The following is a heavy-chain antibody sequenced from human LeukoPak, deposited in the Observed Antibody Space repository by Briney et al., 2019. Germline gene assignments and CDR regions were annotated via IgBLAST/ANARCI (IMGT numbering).Heavy chain of an antibody. Sequence: GGSLRLSCAASGFTFSVYWMTWVRQAPGKGLEGVANINQDGSEQYYVDSVKARFTIYRDNAKNSLYLQMNSLRAEDTAVYYCARFPRILDYWGQGTLVTVSS. CDR1: GFTFSVYW. CDR3: ARFPRILDY. J-gene: IGHJ4*02. V-gene: IGHV3-7*04. CDR2: INQDGSEQ.